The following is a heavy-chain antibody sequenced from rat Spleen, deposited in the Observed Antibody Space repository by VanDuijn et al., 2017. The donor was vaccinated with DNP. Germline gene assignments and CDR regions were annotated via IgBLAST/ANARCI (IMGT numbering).Heavy chain of an antibody. D-gene: IGHD1-1*01. CDR2: ISYDGGST. V-gene: IGHV5-20*01. Sequence: EVQLVESGGGLVQPGRSLKLSCAASGFTFSDYYMAWVRQAPTKGLEWVASISYDGGSTYYRDSVKGRFTISRDNAKSSLYLQMDSLGSEDTATYYCARLKRDYYSGRGWYFDFWGPGTMVTVSS. CDR1: GFTFSDYY. J-gene: IGHJ1*01. CDR3: ARLKRDYYSGRGWYFDF.